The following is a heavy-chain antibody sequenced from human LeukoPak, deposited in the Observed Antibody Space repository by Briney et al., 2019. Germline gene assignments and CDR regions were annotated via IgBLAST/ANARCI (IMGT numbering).Heavy chain of an antibody. CDR2: ISSSSTYT. CDR3: ARVYSGDCLDY. J-gene: IGHJ4*02. CDR1: GFSFSDYY. V-gene: IGHV3-11*06. Sequence: GGSLRLSCAASGFSFSDYYMSWIRQAPGKGLEWVSYISSSSTYTNYADSVKGRFTISRDNAKNSLYLQMNSLRAEDTAVYYCARVYSGDCLDYWGQGTLVAVSS. D-gene: IGHD2-21*02.